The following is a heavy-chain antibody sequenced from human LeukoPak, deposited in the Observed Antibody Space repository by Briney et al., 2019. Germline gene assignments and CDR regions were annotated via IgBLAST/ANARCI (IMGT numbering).Heavy chain of an antibody. CDR2: IIPIFGRA. Sequence: GASVRVSCKASGGTFSSYAISWVRQAPAQGLEWMGGIIPIFGRANYAQKFQGRVTITADESTSTAYMELSSLRSEDTAVYYCARDRSYNSNYYMDVWGKGTTVTVSS. V-gene: IGHV1-69*01. D-gene: IGHD1-1*01. CDR1: GGTFSSYA. J-gene: IGHJ6*03. CDR3: ARDRSYNSNYYMDV.